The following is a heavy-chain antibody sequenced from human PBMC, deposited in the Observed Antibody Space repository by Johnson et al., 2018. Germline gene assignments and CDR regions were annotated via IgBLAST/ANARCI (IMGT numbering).Heavy chain of an antibody. CDR1: GFIFSGSP. V-gene: IGHV3-73*01. CDR2: IRGKAHNYAT. D-gene: IGHD1-26*01. CDR3: TRHPAYSGRYYGGYYYYVDV. Sequence: VQLVESGGGLVQPGGSLKLSCAASGFIFSGSPIHWVRQASGKGLEWVGLIRGKAHNYATAYAASVKGRFTISRDDSKNTAYLQMNSLKTEDTAVYFCTRHPAYSGRYYGGYYYYVDVWGKGTTVTVSS. J-gene: IGHJ6*03.